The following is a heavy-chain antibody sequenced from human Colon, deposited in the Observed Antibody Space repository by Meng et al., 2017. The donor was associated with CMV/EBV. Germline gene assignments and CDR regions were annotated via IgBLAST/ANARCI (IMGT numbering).Heavy chain of an antibody. D-gene: IGHD3-3*01. CDR3: ARGEAIFGVTMTGSWFDP. J-gene: IGHJ5*02. Sequence: ASVKVSCKSSGYTLTASYFHWVRQAPGQGLEWLGIMHYSSGNTAHTQKLQGRISMTRDTSTTTVYMELTRLTSDDTAIYFCARGEAIFGVTMTGSWFDPWGQGTLVTVSS. CDR1: GYTLTASY. V-gene: IGHV1-46*01. CDR2: MHYSSGNT.